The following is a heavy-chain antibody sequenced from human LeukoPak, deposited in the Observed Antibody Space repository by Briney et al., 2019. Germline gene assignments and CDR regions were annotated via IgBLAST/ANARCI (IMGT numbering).Heavy chain of an antibody. J-gene: IGHJ5*02. CDR2: ISSSSSYI. CDR3: ARDANLPSENWFDP. D-gene: IGHD1-26*01. Sequence: GGSLRLSCAASGFTFSSYSMNWVRQAPGKGLEWVSSISSSSSYIYYADSVKGRFTTSRDNAKNSLYLQMNSLRAEDTAVYYCARDANLPSENWFDPWGQGTLVTVSS. V-gene: IGHV3-21*01. CDR1: GFTFSSYS.